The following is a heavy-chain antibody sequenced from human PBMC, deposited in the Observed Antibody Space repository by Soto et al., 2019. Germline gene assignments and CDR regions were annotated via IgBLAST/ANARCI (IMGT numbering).Heavy chain of an antibody. CDR3: TRLGFSGFGELLSIDY. Sequence: GGSLRLSCAASGFTFSGSAIHWVRQASGKGLEWVGRIRSKANSYATAYAASVKGRFTISRDDSKNTAYLQMNSLKTEDTAVYYCTRLGFSGFGELLSIDYWGQGTLVTVSS. V-gene: IGHV3-73*01. J-gene: IGHJ4*02. CDR1: GFTFSGSA. D-gene: IGHD3-10*01. CDR2: IRSKANSYAT.